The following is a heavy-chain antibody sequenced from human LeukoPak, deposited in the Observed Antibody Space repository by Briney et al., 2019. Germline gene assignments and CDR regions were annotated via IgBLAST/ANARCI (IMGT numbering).Heavy chain of an antibody. CDR3: ARGSIAARPEWFDP. CDR1: GGSFSGYY. Sequence: PSETLSLTCAVYGGSFSGYYWSWIRQPPGKGLEWIGEINHSGSTNYNPSLKSRVTISVDTSKNQFSLKLSSGTAADTAVYYCARGSIAARPEWFDPWGQGTLVTVSS. J-gene: IGHJ5*02. CDR2: INHSGST. D-gene: IGHD6-6*01. V-gene: IGHV4-34*01.